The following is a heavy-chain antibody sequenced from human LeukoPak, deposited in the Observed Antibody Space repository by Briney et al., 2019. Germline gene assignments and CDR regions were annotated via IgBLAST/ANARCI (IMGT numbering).Heavy chain of an antibody. CDR1: GYSITSGYY. CDR3: TRRLQSGGYTDY. D-gene: IGHD3-22*01. J-gene: IGHJ4*02. V-gene: IGHV4-38-2*01. Sequence: PSETLSLTCAVSGYSITSGYYWGWIRQPPGKGLEWIGSIYHSGSTYYKSSLKSRVTISVDTSKNQFSLRVTSVTAADTAMYYCTRRLQSGGYTDYWGQGTLVTVSS. CDR2: IYHSGST.